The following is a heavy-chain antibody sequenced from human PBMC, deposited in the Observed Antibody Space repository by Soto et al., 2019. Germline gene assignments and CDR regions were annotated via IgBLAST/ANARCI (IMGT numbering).Heavy chain of an antibody. V-gene: IGHV3-30*18. Sequence: GGSLRLSCAASGFTFSSYGMHWVRQAPGKGLEWVAVISYDGSNKYYADSVKGRFTISRDNSKNTLYLQMNSLRAEDTAVYYCAKGRVVPAPNDYMDVWGKGTTVTVSS. J-gene: IGHJ6*03. CDR3: AKGRVVPAPNDYMDV. CDR2: ISYDGSNK. D-gene: IGHD2-2*01. CDR1: GFTFSSYG.